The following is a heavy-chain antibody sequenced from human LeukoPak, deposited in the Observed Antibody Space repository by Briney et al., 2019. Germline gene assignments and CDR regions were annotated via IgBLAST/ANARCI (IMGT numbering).Heavy chain of an antibody. CDR2: TYYSGST. J-gene: IGHJ4*02. CDR1: GGSISSYY. CDR3: ARDAVGDYFDY. D-gene: IGHD1-26*01. V-gene: IGHV4-59*01. Sequence: SETLSLTCTVSGGSISSYYWSWIRQPPGKGLEWIGYTYYSGSTNYNPSLKSRVTISVDTSKNQFSLKLSSVTAADTAVYYCARDAVGDYFDYWGQGTLVTVSS.